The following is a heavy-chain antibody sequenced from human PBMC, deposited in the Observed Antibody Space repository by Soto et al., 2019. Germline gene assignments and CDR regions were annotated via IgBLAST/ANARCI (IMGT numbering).Heavy chain of an antibody. CDR1: GGPISSYY. V-gene: IGHV4-59*01. CDR3: ARTTGDSSGYYPFDY. Sequence: SSETLSLTCTVSGGPISSYYWSWIWQPPGKGLEWIGYIYYSGSTNYNPSLKSRVTISVDTSKNQFSLKLSSVTAADTAVYYCARTTGDSSGYYPFDYWGQGTLVTVSS. CDR2: IYYSGST. J-gene: IGHJ4*02. D-gene: IGHD3-22*01.